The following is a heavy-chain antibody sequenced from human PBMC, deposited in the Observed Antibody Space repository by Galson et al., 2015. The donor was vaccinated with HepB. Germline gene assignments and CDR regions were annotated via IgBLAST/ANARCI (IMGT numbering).Heavy chain of an antibody. V-gene: IGHV1-24*01. D-gene: IGHD3-3*01. CDR3: ATDLGDFWSGYYFSY. J-gene: IGHJ4*02. CDR2: FDPEDGET. Sequence: SVKVSCKVSGYTLTELSMHWVRQAPGKGLEWMGGFDPEDGETIYAQKFQGRVTMTEDTSTDTAYMELSSLRSEDTAVDYCATDLGDFWSGYYFSYWGQGTLVTVSS. CDR1: GYTLTELS.